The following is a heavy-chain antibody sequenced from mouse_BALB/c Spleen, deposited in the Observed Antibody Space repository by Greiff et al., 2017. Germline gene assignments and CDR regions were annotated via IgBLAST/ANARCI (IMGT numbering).Heavy chain of an antibody. CDR2: ISSGGSYT. D-gene: IGHD1-1*01. CDR1: GFTFSSYA. Sequence: EVKLVESGGGLVKPGGSLKLSCAASGFTFSSYAMSWVRQTPEKRLEWVATISSGGSYTYYPDSVKGRFTISRDNAKNTLYLQMSSLRSEDTAMYYCARQDTTVVATPYSDYWGQGTTLTVSS. J-gene: IGHJ2*01. V-gene: IGHV5-9-3*01. CDR3: ARQDTTVVATPYSDY.